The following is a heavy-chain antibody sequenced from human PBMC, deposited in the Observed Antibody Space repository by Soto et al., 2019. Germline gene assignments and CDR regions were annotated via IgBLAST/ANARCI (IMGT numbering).Heavy chain of an antibody. CDR1: GFTFSSYA. J-gene: IGHJ4*02. V-gene: IGHV3-30-3*01. CDR3: ASIPLSGSYSFDY. Sequence: GGSLRLSCAASGFTFSSYAMHWVRQAPGKGLEWVAVISYDGSNKYYADSVKGRFTISRDNSKNTLYLQMNSLRAEDTAVYYCASIPLSGSYSFDYWGQGTLVTVSS. D-gene: IGHD3-10*01. CDR2: ISYDGSNK.